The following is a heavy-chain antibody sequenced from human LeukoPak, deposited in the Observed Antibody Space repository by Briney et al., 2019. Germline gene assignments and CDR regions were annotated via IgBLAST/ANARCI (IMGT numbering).Heavy chain of an antibody. D-gene: IGHD6-6*01. J-gene: IGHJ4*02. V-gene: IGHV4-30-2*01. CDR3: ASNPSYYFDY. Sequence: SWVRQAPGKGLEWIGYIFHTGSTFYNPSLKSQVTISVDKSRNQFSLKLSSVTAADTAVYYCASNPSYYFDYWGQGTLVTVSS. CDR2: IFHTGST.